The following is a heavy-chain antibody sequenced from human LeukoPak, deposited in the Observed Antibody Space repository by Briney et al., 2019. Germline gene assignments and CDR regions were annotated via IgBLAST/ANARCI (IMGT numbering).Heavy chain of an antibody. CDR1: GGSISTYY. V-gene: IGHV4-59*01. CDR3: SGSGGWLSDY. J-gene: IGHJ4*02. D-gene: IGHD5-12*01. Sequence: KSSETLSLTCTVPGGSISTYYWTWLRQPPGKGLEWIGNTHYSGTTSYNPSLRSRVTMSVDTSKRQFSLTLNSVTAADTAVYYCSGSGGWLSDYWGQGILVTVSS. CDR2: THYSGTT.